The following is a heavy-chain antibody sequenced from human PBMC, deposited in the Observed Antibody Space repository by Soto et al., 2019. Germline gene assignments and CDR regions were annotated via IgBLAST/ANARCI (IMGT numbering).Heavy chain of an antibody. Sequence: DVQLLESGGGLVQPGGSLTLSCAASRFRFSDFAMCWVRQAPGKGLEWVSSIGGLGSDTYYADPVKGRFTISRDNSKSTLYLQMDGLRDEDTAVYYCAKDAVPYNGKWDWFDSWGQGTLVIVS. CDR3: AKDAVPYNGKWDWFDS. CDR1: RFRFSDFA. D-gene: IGHD1-20*01. J-gene: IGHJ5*01. CDR2: IGGLGSDT. V-gene: IGHV3-23*01.